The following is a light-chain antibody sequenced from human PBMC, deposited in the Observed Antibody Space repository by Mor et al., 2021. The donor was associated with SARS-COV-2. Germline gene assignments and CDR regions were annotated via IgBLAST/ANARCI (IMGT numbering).Light chain of an antibody. J-gene: IGLJ2*01. V-gene: IGLV1-51*01. CDR3: GTWDSSHVI. CDR2: DND. Sequence: APKLLIYDNDKRPSGIPDRFSGSKSGTSATRDITGLQTEDEADYYCGTWDSSHVIFGGGTKLTVV.